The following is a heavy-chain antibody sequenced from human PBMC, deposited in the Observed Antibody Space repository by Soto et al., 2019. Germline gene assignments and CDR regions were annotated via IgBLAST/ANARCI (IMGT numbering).Heavy chain of an antibody. V-gene: IGHV4-31*03. D-gene: IGHD3-3*01. CDR3: ARFGRPSITFFGLVDYGMDV. Sequence: KPSETLSLTCTVSGGSISSGGYYWSWIRQHPGKVLEWIGYIYYSESTYYNPSLKSRVTISVDTSKNQFSLKLSSVTAADTAVYYCARFGRPSITFFGLVDYGMDVWGQGTTVTVSS. CDR1: GGSISSGGYY. CDR2: IYYSEST. J-gene: IGHJ6*02.